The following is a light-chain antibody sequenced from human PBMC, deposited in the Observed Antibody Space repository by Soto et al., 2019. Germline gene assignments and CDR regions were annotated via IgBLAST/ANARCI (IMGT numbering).Light chain of an antibody. CDR1: QSVSNN. CDR2: GAS. Sequence: EIVLTQSPATLSVFPGERATLSCMASQSVSNNYLAWYQQKPGQAPRLLIYGASNRATGIPDRFSGSGSGTEFTLTISSLQSEDFAVYYCQQYNNWPLTFGQGTRLEIK. CDR3: QQYNNWPLT. V-gene: IGKV3D-15*01. J-gene: IGKJ5*01.